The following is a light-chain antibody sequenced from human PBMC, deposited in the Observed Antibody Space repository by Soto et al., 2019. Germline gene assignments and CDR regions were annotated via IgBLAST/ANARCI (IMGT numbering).Light chain of an antibody. J-gene: IGKJ5*01. V-gene: IGKV3D-20*02. CDR3: QQRTHWPS. Sequence: EIVLTQSPGTLSLSPGERATLSFRASQSVSNNYLAWYQQKPGQAPRLLIYDASSRATGIPARFSGSGSGTDFTLTISSLEPEDFAVYYCQQRTHWPSFGQGTDWRL. CDR1: QSVSNNY. CDR2: DAS.